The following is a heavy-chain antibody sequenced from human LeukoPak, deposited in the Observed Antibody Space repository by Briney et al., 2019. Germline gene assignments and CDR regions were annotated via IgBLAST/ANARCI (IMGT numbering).Heavy chain of an antibody. CDR3: ARTLRGGIAAAFGNY. CDR2: INPNSGGT. J-gene: IGHJ4*02. D-gene: IGHD6-13*01. Sequence: GASVKVSCKAPGYTFTGYYMHWVRQDPGQGLEWMGWINPNSGGTNYAQKFQGRVTMTRDTSISTAYMELSRLRSDDTAVYYCARTLRGGIAAAFGNYWGQGTPVTVSS. CDR1: GYTFTGYY. V-gene: IGHV1-2*02.